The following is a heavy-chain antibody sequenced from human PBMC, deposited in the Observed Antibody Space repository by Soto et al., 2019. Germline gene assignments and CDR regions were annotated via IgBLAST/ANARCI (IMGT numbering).Heavy chain of an antibody. J-gene: IGHJ6*02. CDR3: ASLYCSSTSCQYYYYGMDV. CDR1: GGTFSSYA. V-gene: IGHV1-69*06. Sequence: GASVKVSCKASGGTFSSYAISWVRQAPGQGLEWMGGIIPIFGTANYAQKFQGRVTITADKSTSTAYMELSSLRSEDTAVYYCASLYCSSTSCQYYYYGMDVWGQGTTVTVSS. CDR2: IIPIFGTA. D-gene: IGHD2-2*01.